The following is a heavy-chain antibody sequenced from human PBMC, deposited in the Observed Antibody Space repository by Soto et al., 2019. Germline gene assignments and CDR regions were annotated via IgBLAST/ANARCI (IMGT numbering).Heavy chain of an antibody. CDR2: IIPVLGIT. Sequence: SVKVSCKASGGTVSSHTISWVRQAPGQGLEWLGRIIPVLGITNYAQNFHGRVTITVDKSTNTAYMELGSLRSEDTAVYYCAGARGEGDSVYFYMDVGGKGNTLTVSS. CDR3: AGARGEGDSVYFYMDV. J-gene: IGHJ6*03. D-gene: IGHD3-16*01. CDR1: GGTVSSHT. V-gene: IGHV1-69*02.